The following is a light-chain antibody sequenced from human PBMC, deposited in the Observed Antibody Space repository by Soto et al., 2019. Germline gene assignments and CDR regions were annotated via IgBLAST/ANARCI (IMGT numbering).Light chain of an antibody. Sequence: DIQMTQSPSSLSASVGDRVTITCQASQNIRKYLNWYQHKLGKAPKLLISDASNLEPVVPSSFSASGSGTDFTFSISNLRAEDVAVYYCQQYYSTPLTFGGGTKLDVK. CDR2: DAS. V-gene: IGKV1-33*01. J-gene: IGKJ4*01. CDR3: QQYYSTPLT. CDR1: QNIRKY.